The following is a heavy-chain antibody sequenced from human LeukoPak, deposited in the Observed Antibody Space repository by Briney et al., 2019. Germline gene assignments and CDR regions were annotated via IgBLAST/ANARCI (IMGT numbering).Heavy chain of an antibody. CDR3: ARDRTGYSYGYYFDY. Sequence: GGSLKLSCATSGFTFKSYGNDWVRQAPSKGAGGVAVIWYDGSNKYYADSVKGRFTISRDNSKNTLYLQMNSLRAEDTAVYYCARDRTGYSYGYYFDYWGQGTLVTVSS. J-gene: IGHJ4*02. CDR1: GFTFKSYG. V-gene: IGHV3-33*01. D-gene: IGHD5-18*01. CDR2: IWYDGSNK.